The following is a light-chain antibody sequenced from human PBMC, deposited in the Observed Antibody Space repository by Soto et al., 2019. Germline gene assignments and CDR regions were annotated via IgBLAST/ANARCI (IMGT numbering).Light chain of an antibody. J-gene: IGLJ1*01. CDR3: QSYDSSLSSYV. Sequence: QSALTQPPSVSGAPGQRVTISCTGSSSNIGTGYDVHWYQQLPGTAPKLLIYSNGNRPSGVPDRFSGSKSGTSASLAITGLQAEDEADYYCQSYDSSLSSYVFGTGTKVTVL. V-gene: IGLV1-40*01. CDR1: SSNIGTGYD. CDR2: SNG.